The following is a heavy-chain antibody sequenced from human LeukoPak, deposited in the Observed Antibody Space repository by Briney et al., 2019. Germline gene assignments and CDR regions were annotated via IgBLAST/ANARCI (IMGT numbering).Heavy chain of an antibody. CDR3: ARAYSYYYDSSGYWDY. CDR2: ISSSGSTI. Sequence: PGGSLRLSCAASGFTFSDYYMSWIRQAPGKGPEWVSYISSSGSTIYYADSVKGRFTISRDNAKNSLYLQMNSLRAEDTAVYYCARAYSYYYDSSGYWDYWGQGTLVTVSS. V-gene: IGHV3-11*01. J-gene: IGHJ4*02. D-gene: IGHD3-22*01. CDR1: GFTFSDYY.